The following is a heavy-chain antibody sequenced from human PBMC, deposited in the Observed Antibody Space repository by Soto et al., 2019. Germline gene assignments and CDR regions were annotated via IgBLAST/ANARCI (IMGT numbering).Heavy chain of an antibody. CDR3: ARSAGWYAVHS. CDR2: VFHTGTT. V-gene: IGHV4-4*02. CDR1: GDSVSSPYY. J-gene: IGHJ4*02. Sequence: QVQLQESGPGLVKPSGTLSLTCAVSGDSVSSPYYWCWVRQPPGKGLEWIGEVFHTGTTSYNPSLRCRVTISMDKSNNQFSLDLRSVTAAHTAVYYCARSAGWYAVHSWGPGTLVIVSS. D-gene: IGHD6-19*01.